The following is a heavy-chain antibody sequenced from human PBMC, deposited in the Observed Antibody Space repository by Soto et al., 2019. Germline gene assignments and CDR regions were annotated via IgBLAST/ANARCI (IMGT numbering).Heavy chain of an antibody. Sequence: GGSLRLSCSASGFTFNSYGMHWVRQAPGKGLEWVAVISYDGSNKYYADSVKGRFTISRDNSKNTLYLQMNSLRAEDTAVYYCANDYYDSTPNAFDIWGQGTMVTVS. CDR1: GFTFNSYG. V-gene: IGHV3-30*18. D-gene: IGHD3-22*01. J-gene: IGHJ3*02. CDR3: ANDYYDSTPNAFDI. CDR2: ISYDGSNK.